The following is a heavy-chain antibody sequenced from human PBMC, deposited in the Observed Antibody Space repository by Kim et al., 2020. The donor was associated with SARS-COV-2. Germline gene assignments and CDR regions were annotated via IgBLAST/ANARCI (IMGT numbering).Heavy chain of an antibody. Sequence: SETLSLTCSVSGVSVNSSGSFWTWIRQPPGKGLEWIGNIYYTGRTYYTPSLKSRVAISIDTPKNEISLKLTSVTASDSAVYYCAKVVRYHDVSSGFAGDWFDPWGQGTLVTVSS. CDR1: GVSVNSSGSF. CDR3: AKVVRYHDVSSGFAGDWFDP. J-gene: IGHJ5*02. CDR2: IYYTGRT. V-gene: IGHV4-39*01. D-gene: IGHD3-3*01.